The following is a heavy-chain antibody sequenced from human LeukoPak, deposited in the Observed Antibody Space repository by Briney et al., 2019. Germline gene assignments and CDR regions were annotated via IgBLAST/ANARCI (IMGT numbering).Heavy chain of an antibody. D-gene: IGHD1-26*01. CDR2: IVPILGIA. J-gene: IGHJ4*02. V-gene: IGHV1-69*04. CDR3: AREGTGSYAGSFVY. Sequence: GASVKVSCKASGGSFSSYAISWVRQAPGQGLEWVGNIVPILGIADYAQKFQARVTITADKSASTVYMELTSLTSDDTAVYYCAREGTGSYAGSFVYWGQRTLVTVSS. CDR1: GGSFSSYA.